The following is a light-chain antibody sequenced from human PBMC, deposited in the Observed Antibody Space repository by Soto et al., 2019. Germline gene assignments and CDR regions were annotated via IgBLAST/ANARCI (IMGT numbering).Light chain of an antibody. V-gene: IGKV3-20*01. J-gene: IGKJ2*01. CDR1: QRVSSSY. CDR2: GAS. CDR3: LQDGSSPYT. Sequence: DIVLTQSPGTLYFSPGERATLSCRASQRVSSSYLAWYQQKPGQAPRPLIYGASSRATGIPDRFSGSGSGTEFTLTIIRREHEEFAVYYFLQDGSSPYTSVPGTKLEI.